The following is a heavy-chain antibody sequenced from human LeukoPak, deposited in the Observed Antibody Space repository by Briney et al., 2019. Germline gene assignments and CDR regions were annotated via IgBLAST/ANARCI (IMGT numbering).Heavy chain of an antibody. CDR3: ARHKENYGDSCLDDD. J-gene: IGHJ4*02. Sequence: GGSLRLSCAASGFTFSSSAMSWVRQAPGKGLEWVAAISGSGGSAYSADSVKGRFTVSRGNSKNTLYLQMNSLRADDTAVYYCARHKENYGDSCLDDDWGQGTLVTVSS. CDR2: ISGSGGSA. D-gene: IGHD4-17*01. CDR1: GFTFSSSA. V-gene: IGHV3-23*01.